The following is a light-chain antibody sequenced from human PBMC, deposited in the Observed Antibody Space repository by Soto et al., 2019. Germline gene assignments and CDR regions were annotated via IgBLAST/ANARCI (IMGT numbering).Light chain of an antibody. CDR3: QHYARSVGT. CDR1: QSAGSSY. V-gene: IGKV3-20*01. Sequence: EIVLTQSPGTLSLSPGERATVSCRASQSAGSSYFAWYQQKPGQAPRLLISGASNRATGIPDRFSGSGSGTDFTLTISRLEPEDCAVYYCQHYARSVGTFGQGTRVEIK. CDR2: GAS. J-gene: IGKJ1*01.